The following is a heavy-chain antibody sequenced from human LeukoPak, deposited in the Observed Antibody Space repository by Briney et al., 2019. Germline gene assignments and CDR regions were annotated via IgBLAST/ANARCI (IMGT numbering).Heavy chain of an antibody. V-gene: IGHV3-30-3*01. J-gene: IGHJ1*01. D-gene: IGHD2-15*01. CDR3: TRGLVVVAQYFQH. CDR2: ISYDGSNK. CDR1: GFTFSSYA. Sequence: GSLRLSCAASGFTFSSYAMHWVRQAPGKGLEWVAVISYDGSNKYYADSVKGRFTISRDNAKNSLYLQMNSLRVEDTAVYYCTRGLVVVAQYFQHWGQGTLVTVSS.